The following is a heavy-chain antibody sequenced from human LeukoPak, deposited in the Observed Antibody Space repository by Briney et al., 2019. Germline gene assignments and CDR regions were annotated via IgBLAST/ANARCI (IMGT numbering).Heavy chain of an antibody. Sequence: GASVKVSCEASGFSFSNYYIHWVRQAPGQGLGWMGWINSNSADTNYAQNFQGRVTMTRDTSISTAYMELSRLRSDDTALYYCARIGISARGTNFHHWGQGTLVTVSS. J-gene: IGHJ1*01. D-gene: IGHD6-13*01. CDR1: GFSFSNYY. CDR2: INSNSADT. V-gene: IGHV1-2*02. CDR3: ARIGISARGTNFHH.